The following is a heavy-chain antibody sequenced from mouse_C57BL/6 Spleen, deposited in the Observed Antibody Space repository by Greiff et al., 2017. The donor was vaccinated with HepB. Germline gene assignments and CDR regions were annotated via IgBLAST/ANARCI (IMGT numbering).Heavy chain of an antibody. CDR2: IDPSDSET. J-gene: IGHJ4*01. Sequence: VQLQQSGAELVRPGSSVKLSCKASGYTFTSYWMHWVKQRPIQGLEWIGNIDPSDSETHYNQKFKDKATLTVDKSSSTAYMQLSSLTSEDSAVYYWARGYGSSYDYAMDYWGQGTSVTVSS. CDR3: ARGYGSSYDYAMDY. V-gene: IGHV1-52*01. D-gene: IGHD1-1*01. CDR1: GYTFTSYW.